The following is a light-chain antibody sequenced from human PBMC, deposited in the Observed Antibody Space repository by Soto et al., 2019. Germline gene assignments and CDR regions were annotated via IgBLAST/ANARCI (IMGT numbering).Light chain of an antibody. CDR3: SSYSSTTTYIL. CDR1: NSDIGTYNY. Sequence: QSVLTQPASVSGSPGQSITISCTGSNSDIGTYNYVSWYQQHPGKAPKLIIYEVTNRPSEVSDRFSGSKSGNTASLTISGLQSEGEAFYHCSSYSSTTTYILFGGGTQLTVL. J-gene: IGLJ2*01. CDR2: EVT. V-gene: IGLV2-14*01.